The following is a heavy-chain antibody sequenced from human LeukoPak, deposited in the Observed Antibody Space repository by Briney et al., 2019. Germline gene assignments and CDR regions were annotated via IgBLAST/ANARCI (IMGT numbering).Heavy chain of an antibody. D-gene: IGHD4-17*01. CDR3: ARDRTVTTFSGDHFDY. CDR1: GFTFSSYS. Sequence: KSGGSLRLSCAASGFTFSSYSMNWVRQAPGKGLEWVSSISSSSSYIYYADSVKGRFTISRDNAKNSLYLQMNSLRAEDTAVYYCARDRTVTTFSGDHFDYWGQGTLVTVSS. CDR2: ISSSSSYI. J-gene: IGHJ4*02. V-gene: IGHV3-21*01.